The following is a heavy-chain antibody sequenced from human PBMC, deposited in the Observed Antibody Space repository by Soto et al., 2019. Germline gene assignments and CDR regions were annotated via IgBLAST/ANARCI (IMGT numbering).Heavy chain of an antibody. D-gene: IGHD3-10*01. J-gene: IGHJ4*02. V-gene: IGHV1-8*01. CDR2: MNPNSGDT. Sequence: QLQLVQSVAEVKKPGASVKVSCKASGYTFTSYEINWVRQATGQGLEWMGWMNPNSGDTGYAQKFQGRVTMTRNTSISTAYMELSSLRSEDTAVYYCARGELLWFGELLRWGQGTLVTVSS. CDR3: ARGELLWFGELLR. CDR1: GYTFTSYE.